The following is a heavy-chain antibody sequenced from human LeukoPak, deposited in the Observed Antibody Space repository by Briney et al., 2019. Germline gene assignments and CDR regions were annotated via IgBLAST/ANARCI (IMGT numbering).Heavy chain of an antibody. CDR3: ARDNADYIVDY. CDR2: IYPSGST. J-gene: IGHJ4*02. D-gene: IGHD4-11*01. CDR1: GGSISSYY. V-gene: IGHV4-4*07. Sequence: SETLSLTCTVSGGSISSYYWSWIRQPAGKGLEWIGRIYPSGSTNYSPSLKSRVAMSIDTSKRQFSLKLNSVTAADTAVYYCARDNADYIVDYWGQGTLVTVSS.